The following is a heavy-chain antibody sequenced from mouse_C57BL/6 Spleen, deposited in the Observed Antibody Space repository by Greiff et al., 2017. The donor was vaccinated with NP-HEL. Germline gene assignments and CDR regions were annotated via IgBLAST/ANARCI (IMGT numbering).Heavy chain of an antibody. V-gene: IGHV3-6*01. CDR2: ISYDGSN. J-gene: IGHJ4*01. D-gene: IGHD1-1*02. Sequence: VQLKESGPGLVKPSQSLSLTCSVTGYSITSGYYWNWIRQFPGNQLEWMGYISYDGSNNYNPSLKNRISITRDTSKNQCFLKLNSVTTEDTATYYCARDGWAYYYAMDYWGQGTSVTVSS. CDR3: ARDGWAYYYAMDY. CDR1: GYSITSGYY.